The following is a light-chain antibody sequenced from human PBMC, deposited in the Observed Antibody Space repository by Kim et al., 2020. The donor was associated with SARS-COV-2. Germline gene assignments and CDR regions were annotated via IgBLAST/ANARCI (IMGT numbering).Light chain of an antibody. CDR3: QQYSSDST. CDR1: QSVTIW. Sequence: DIQMTQSPSTLPASVGDRVTITCRASQSVTIWLAWYQQKPGKAPKLLIDQASRLESGVPSRFSGSGPGTEFTLTISSLQPDDFATYYCQQYSSDSTFGQGTKLEI. CDR2: QAS. J-gene: IGKJ2*01. V-gene: IGKV1-5*03.